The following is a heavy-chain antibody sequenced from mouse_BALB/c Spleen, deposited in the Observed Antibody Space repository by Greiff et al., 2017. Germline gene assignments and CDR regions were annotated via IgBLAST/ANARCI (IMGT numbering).Heavy chain of an antibody. V-gene: IGHV7-3*02. J-gene: IGHJ1*01. Sequence: EVKLMESGGGLVQPGGSLRLSCATSGFTFTDYYMSWVRQPPGKALEWLGFIRNKANGYTTEYSASVKGRFTISRDNSQSILYLQMNTLRAEDSATYYCARDGYYVWGAGTTFTVSS. CDR1: GFTFTDYY. CDR2: IRNKANGYTT. D-gene: IGHD2-3*01. CDR3: ARDGYYV.